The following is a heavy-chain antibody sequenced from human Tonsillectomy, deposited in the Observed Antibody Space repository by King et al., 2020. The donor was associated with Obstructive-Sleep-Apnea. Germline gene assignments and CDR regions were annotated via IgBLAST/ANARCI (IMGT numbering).Heavy chain of an antibody. CDR2: INPNSGCT. CDR1: GYTFTVYH. J-gene: IGHJ4*02. D-gene: IGHD3-3*01. V-gene: IGHV1-2*02. CDR3: ATVAVSTAIFYFDY. Sequence: QLVQSGAEVRKPGASVKVSCMASGYTFTVYHMHWVRQAPGQGLEWMGGINPNSGCTTYAQKFQGRVAMTRDTSISTAYMELSSLRSDDTAVYYCATVAVSTAIFYFDYWGQGIMVTVSS.